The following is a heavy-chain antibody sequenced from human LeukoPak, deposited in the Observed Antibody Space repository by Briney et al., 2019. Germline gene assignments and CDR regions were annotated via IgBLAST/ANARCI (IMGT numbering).Heavy chain of an antibody. CDR1: GFIFSTYG. J-gene: IGHJ6*02. Sequence: TGGSLRLSCAASGFIFSTYGMSWVRQAPGKGLEWVSAISGGGTSTYYADSVKGQFTISRDNSKNTLYLQMNSLRAEDTAVYYCAKGGPAVYYYGMDVWGQGTTVTVS. CDR3: AKGGPAVYYYGMDV. CDR2: ISGGGTST. V-gene: IGHV3-23*01.